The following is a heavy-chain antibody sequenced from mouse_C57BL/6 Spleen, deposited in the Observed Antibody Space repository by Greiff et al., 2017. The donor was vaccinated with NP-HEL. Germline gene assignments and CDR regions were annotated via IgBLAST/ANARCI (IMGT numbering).Heavy chain of an antibody. CDR2: IDPNSGGT. J-gene: IGHJ3*01. CDR1: GYTFTSYW. Sequence: VQLQQPGAELVKPGASVKLSCKASGYTFTSYWMHWVKQRPGRGLEWIGRIDPNSGGTKYNEKFKSKATLTVDKPSSTAYMQLSSLTSEDSAVYYCVRSRTAQATGAWFAYWGQGTLVTVSA. CDR3: VRSRTAQATGAWFAY. D-gene: IGHD3-2*02. V-gene: IGHV1-72*01.